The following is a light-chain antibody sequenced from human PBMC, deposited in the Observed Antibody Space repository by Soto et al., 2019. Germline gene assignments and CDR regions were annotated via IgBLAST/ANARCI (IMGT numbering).Light chain of an antibody. J-gene: IGLJ1*01. V-gene: IGLV2-8*01. CDR3: SSYAGSNNPDV. CDR2: DVN. Sequence: QSVLTQPTSASGSPGQSVTISCTGTSSDVGGRNYVSWYQQHPGKAPKLMIYDVNKRPPGVPDRFSGSKSGNTASLTVSGLQAEDEADYYCSSYAGSNNPDVFGTGTKLTVL. CDR1: SSDVGGRNY.